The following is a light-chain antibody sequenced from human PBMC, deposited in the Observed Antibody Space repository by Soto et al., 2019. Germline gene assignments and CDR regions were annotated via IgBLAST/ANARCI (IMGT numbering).Light chain of an antibody. CDR1: SSNIGSNT. CDR2: SNN. Sequence: QSVLTQPPSASGTPGQRVTISRSGSSSNIGSNTVNWYQQLPGTAPKLLIYSNNQRHSGVPDRFSGSKSGTSASLAISGLQSEDEADYYCAAWDDSLNGYVFGTGTKLTVL. J-gene: IGLJ1*01. V-gene: IGLV1-44*01. CDR3: AAWDDSLNGYV.